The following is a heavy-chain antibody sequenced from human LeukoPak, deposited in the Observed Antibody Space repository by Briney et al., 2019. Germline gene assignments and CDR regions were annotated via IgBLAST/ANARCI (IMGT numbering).Heavy chain of an antibody. J-gene: IGHJ3*02. V-gene: IGHV3-53*01. D-gene: IGHD3-10*01. CDR3: ARDRSGEWFGELGSRIDDAFDI. Sequence: GGSLRLSCAASGFTVSSNYMSWVRQAPGKGLEWVSVIYSGGSTYYADSVKGRFTISRDNSKNTLYLQMNSLRAEDTAVYYCARDRSGEWFGELGSRIDDAFDIWGQGTMVTVSS. CDR2: IYSGGST. CDR1: GFTVSSNY.